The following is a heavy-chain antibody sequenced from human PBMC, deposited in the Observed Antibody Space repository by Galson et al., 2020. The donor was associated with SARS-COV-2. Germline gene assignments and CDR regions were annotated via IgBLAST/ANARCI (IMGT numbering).Heavy chain of an antibody. V-gene: IGHV3-48*03. CDR1: GFTFSSYE. CDR3: ATVPWRLELPYYMDV. D-gene: IGHD1-7*01. J-gene: IGHJ6*03. CDR2: ISSSGSTI. Sequence: GGSLRLSCAASGFTFSSYEMHWVRQAPGKGLEWVSYISSSGSTIYYADSVKGRFTISRDNAKNSLYLQMNSLRAEDTAVYYCATVPWRLELPYYMDVWGKGTTVTVSS.